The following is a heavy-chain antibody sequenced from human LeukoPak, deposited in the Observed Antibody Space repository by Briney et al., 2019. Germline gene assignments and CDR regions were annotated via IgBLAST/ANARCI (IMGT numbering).Heavy chain of an antibody. CDR1: GYTFTSYG. V-gene: IGHV1-18*01. Sequence: ASVKVSCKASGYTFTSYGISWVRQAPGQGLEWMGWISAYNGNTNYAQKLQGRVTMTTDTSTSTAYMELRSLRSDDTAVYYCASWAYQQGLSGWFDPWGQGTLVTVSS. D-gene: IGHD2-2*01. CDR2: ISAYNGNT. J-gene: IGHJ5*02. CDR3: ASWAYQQGLSGWFDP.